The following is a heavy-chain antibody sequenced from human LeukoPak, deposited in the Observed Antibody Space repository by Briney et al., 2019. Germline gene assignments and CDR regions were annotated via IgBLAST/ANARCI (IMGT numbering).Heavy chain of an antibody. J-gene: IGHJ4*02. V-gene: IGHV1-2*06. CDR3: ARDRAHGVPAAY. D-gene: IGHD3-10*01. CDR2: INPNSGGT. CDR1: GYTFTGYY. Sequence: ASVKVSCKASGYTFTGYYMHWVRQAPGQGLEWMGRINPNSGGTNYAQKFQGRVTMTRDTSISTAYMELSRLRSDDTAVYYCARDRAHGVPAAYWGQGTLVTVSP.